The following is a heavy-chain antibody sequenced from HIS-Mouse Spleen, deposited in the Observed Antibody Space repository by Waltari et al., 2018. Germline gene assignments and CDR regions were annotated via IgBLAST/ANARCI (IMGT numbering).Heavy chain of an antibody. J-gene: IGHJ5*02. CDR2: INPNSGGQ. V-gene: IGHV1-2*02. CDR1: GYTFTGYY. D-gene: IGHD1-26*01. Sequence: QVQLVQSGAEVKKPGASVKVSCKASGYTFTGYYMHWVRQAPGQGLEWMGWINPNSGGQNYAKKFQGRVTMTRDTSISTAYMEVSRLRSDETAVYYCARGRDGIVGAKDWFDPWGQGTLVTVSS. CDR3: ARGRDGIVGAKDWFDP.